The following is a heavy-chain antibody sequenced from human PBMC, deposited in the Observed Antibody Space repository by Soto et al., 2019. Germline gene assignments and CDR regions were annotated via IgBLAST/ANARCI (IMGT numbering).Heavy chain of an antibody. V-gene: IGHV1-18*01. CDR3: ARDAQPKGVAADGASDY. D-gene: IGHD6-19*01. Sequence: QVQLVQSGPEVKNPGASVKVSCKASGYTFKNYGIKWVRQAPGQGLEWVCWITTYNGNRYSAETFQGRVTMTTDTSTSTTYMELKSLTSDDTVVYYCARDAQPKGVAADGASDYWGQGTLVTVYS. CDR2: ITTYNGNR. J-gene: IGHJ4*02. CDR1: GYTFKNYG.